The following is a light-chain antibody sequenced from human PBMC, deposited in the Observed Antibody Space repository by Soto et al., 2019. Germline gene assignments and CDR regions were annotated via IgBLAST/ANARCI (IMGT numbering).Light chain of an antibody. CDR1: QSVSNY. CDR3: QQYGSSPSIT. Sequence: EIVMTQSPATLSVSQGERATLSCGASQSVSNYLAWYQQKPGQAPRFLIYGASTRANGIPDRFSGSGSGTDFTLTISRLEPEDFAVYYCQQYGSSPSITFGQGTRLEIK. CDR2: GAS. J-gene: IGKJ5*01. V-gene: IGKV3-20*01.